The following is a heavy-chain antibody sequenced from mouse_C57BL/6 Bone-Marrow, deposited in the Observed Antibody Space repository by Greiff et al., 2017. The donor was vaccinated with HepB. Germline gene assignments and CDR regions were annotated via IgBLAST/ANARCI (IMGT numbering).Heavy chain of an antibody. CDR1: GFSFTSYG. Sequence: VQRVESGPGLVQPSQCLSITCTVSGFSFTSYGVHWVRQSPGKGLEWLGVIWSGGSTDYNEAFMSRLSITKDNSKSQVFLKMNSLQADDTAIYYCAKGDYDVSRFAYWGQGTLVTVSA. J-gene: IGHJ3*01. CDR3: AKGDYDVSRFAY. V-gene: IGHV2-5*01. CDR2: IWSGGST. D-gene: IGHD2-4*01.